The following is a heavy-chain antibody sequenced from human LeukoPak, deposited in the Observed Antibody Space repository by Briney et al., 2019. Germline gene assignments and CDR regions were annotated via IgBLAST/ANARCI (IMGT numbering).Heavy chain of an antibody. D-gene: IGHD1-26*01. CDR3: ARNKIGGATNFDY. Sequence: GGSLRLSCAASGFTFSNYWMSWVRQAPGKGLEWVANIKQDGSEKCYVDSVEGRFTISRDNAKNSLYPQMNSLRAEDTAVYYCARNKIGGATNFDYGGQEPLATAPS. CDR2: IKQDGSEK. J-gene: IGHJ4*02. V-gene: IGHV3-7*01. CDR1: GFTFSNYW.